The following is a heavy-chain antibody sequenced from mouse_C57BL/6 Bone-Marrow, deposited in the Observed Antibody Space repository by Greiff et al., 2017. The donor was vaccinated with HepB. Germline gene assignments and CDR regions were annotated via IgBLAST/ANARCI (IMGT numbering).Heavy chain of an antibody. CDR1: GYTFTSYW. V-gene: IGHV1-64*01. J-gene: IGHJ4*01. D-gene: IGHD1-1*01. CDR3: AKESSSYAMDY. CDR2: IHPNSGST. Sequence: QVQLQQPGAELVKPGASVKLSCKASGYTFTSYWMHWVKQRPGQGLEWIGMIHPNSGSTNYNEKFKSKATLTVDKSSSTAYMQLSSLTSEDSAVYYCAKESSSYAMDYWGQGTSVTFSS.